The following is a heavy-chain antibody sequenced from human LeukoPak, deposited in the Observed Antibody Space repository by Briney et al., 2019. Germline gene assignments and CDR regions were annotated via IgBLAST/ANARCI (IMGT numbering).Heavy chain of an antibody. CDR3: ARIGYGSGSYYIDL. CDR2: IWYDGTNK. J-gene: IGHJ5*02. D-gene: IGHD3-10*01. V-gene: IGHV3-33*01. CDR1: GFTFSRYG. Sequence: GGSLRLSCAASGFTFSRYGMHWVRQAPGKGLEWVAVIWYDGTNKDYGDSVKGRFSISRGNSKNTLTLQMNSLRVEDTAVYYCARIGYGSGSYYIDLWGQGNLVIVSS.